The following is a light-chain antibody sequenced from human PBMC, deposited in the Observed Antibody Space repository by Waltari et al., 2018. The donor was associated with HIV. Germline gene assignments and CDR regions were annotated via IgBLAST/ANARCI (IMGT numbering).Light chain of an antibody. V-gene: IGKV3-15*01. Sequence: DIVMTQSPAILSVSPGESVTLSCRASQSVRTSLAWYQQKPGQAPRLLIYGASTRATGIQARFSGSGSGTEFTLTISSLQSEDSAVYHCQQYDDWPPFTFGQGTKLEIK. CDR1: QSVRTS. CDR3: QQYDDWPPFT. CDR2: GAS. J-gene: IGKJ2*01.